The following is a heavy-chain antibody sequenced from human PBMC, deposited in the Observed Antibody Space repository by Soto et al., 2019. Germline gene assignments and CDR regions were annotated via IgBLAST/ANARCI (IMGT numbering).Heavy chain of an antibody. CDR2: IDWDDDK. CDR1: GFSLSTSGMC. Sequence: SGPTLVNPTQTLTLTCTFSGFSLSTSGMCVSWIRQPPGKSLEWLALIDWDDDKYYSTSLKTRLTISKDTSKNQVVLTMTNMDPVDTATYYCARSKGGSEPCDAFDLWAQGTMVIVS. V-gene: IGHV2-70*01. J-gene: IGHJ3*01. CDR3: ARSKGGSEPCDAFDL. D-gene: IGHD1-26*01.